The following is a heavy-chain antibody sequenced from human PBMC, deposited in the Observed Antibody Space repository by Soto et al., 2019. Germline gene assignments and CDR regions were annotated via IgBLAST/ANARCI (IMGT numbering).Heavy chain of an antibody. Sequence: GGSLRLSCAASGFTFSSYAMSWVRQAPGKGLEWVSAISGSGGSTYYADSVKGRFTISRDNSKNTLYLQMNSLRAEDTAVYYCAKSPLYGSGSYWGYMDVWGKGTTVTVSS. V-gene: IGHV3-23*01. D-gene: IGHD3-10*01. CDR2: ISGSGGST. J-gene: IGHJ6*03. CDR3: AKSPLYGSGSYWGYMDV. CDR1: GFTFSSYA.